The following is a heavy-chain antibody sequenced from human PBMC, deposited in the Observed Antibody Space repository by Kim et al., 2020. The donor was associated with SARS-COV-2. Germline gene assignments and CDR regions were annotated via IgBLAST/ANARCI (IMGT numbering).Heavy chain of an antibody. CDR2: IYYSGST. CDR3: ARGAYYYGSGSLLKPGFD. V-gene: IGHV4-59*01. Sequence: SETLSLTCTVSGGSISSYYWSWIRQPPGKGLEWIGYIYYSGSTNYNPSLKSRVTISVDTSKNQFSLKLSSVTAADTAVYYCARGAYYYGSGSLLKPGFD. CDR1: GGSISSYY. J-gene: IGHJ4*01. D-gene: IGHD3-10*01.